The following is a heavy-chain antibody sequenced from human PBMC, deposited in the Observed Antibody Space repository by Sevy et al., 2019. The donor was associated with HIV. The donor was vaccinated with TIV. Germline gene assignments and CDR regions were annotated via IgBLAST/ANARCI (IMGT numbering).Heavy chain of an antibody. D-gene: IGHD3-22*01. V-gene: IGHV1-24*01. CDR2: FDPEDGET. Sequence: ASVKVSCKVSGYTLNKLSMHWVRQAPGKGLEWMGSFDPEDGETFYAQKFQGRVTMTEDTSTDTAYMELSSLRSEDTAVYYCAATKDCYESSGPPFDYWGQGTLVTVSS. J-gene: IGHJ4*02. CDR3: AATKDCYESSGPPFDY. CDR1: GYTLNKLS.